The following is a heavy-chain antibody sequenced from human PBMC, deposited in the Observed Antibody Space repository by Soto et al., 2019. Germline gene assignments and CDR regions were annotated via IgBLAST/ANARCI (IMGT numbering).Heavy chain of an antibody. D-gene: IGHD6-19*01. CDR2: LYSAGNA. Sequence: GGSLRLSCTASGFTVSYNYMTWVRQAPGKGLEWVSVLYSAGNAYYADSVQGRCTISRDDSKNTLYLQMNRLRAEDTAVYYCARDKGGGWYYFDSWGQGTLVTVSS. J-gene: IGHJ4*02. CDR1: GFTVSYNY. CDR3: ARDKGGGWYYFDS. V-gene: IGHV3-53*01.